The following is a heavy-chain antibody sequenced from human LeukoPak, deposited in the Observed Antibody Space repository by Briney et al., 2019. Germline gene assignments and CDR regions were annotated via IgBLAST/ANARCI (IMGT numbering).Heavy chain of an antibody. CDR2: IYYSGST. CDR3: ARVGYDSSGQHAFDI. D-gene: IGHD3-22*01. V-gene: IGHV4-30-4*08. CDR1: GGSISSGDYY. J-gene: IGHJ3*02. Sequence: SETLSLTCTVSGGSISSGDYYWSWIRQPPGKGLEWIGYIYYSGSTYYNPSLKSRVTISVDTSKNQFSLKLSSVTAAYTAVYYCARVGYDSSGQHAFDIWGQGTMVTASS.